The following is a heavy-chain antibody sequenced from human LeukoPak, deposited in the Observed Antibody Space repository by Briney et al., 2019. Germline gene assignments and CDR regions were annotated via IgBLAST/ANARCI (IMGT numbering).Heavy chain of an antibody. CDR3: ARRYSSSSVRAFDS. D-gene: IGHD6-6*01. CDR1: GGSISSSSYY. V-gene: IGHV4-39*01. CDR2: IYYSGST. J-gene: IGHJ3*02. Sequence: SETLSLTCTVSGGSISSSSYYWGWIRQPPGKGLEWIGSIYYSGSTYYNPSLKSRVTISVDTSKNQFSLKLSSVTAADTAVYYCARRYSSSSVRAFDSWGQGTMVTVSS.